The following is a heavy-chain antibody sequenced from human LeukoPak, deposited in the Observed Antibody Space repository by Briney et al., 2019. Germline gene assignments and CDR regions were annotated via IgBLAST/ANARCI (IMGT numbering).Heavy chain of an antibody. CDR3: AKPRDGYNYNFDY. CDR1: GFTFSSFA. CDR2: ISGSGGST. J-gene: IGHJ4*02. V-gene: IGHV3-23*01. Sequence: GGSLRLSCAASGFTFSSFAMSWVRQAPGKGLEWVSGISGSGGSTDYADSVKGRFTISRDNSKNTLYLQMNSLRAEDTAVYYCAKPRDGYNYNFDYWGQGTLVTVSS. D-gene: IGHD5-24*01.